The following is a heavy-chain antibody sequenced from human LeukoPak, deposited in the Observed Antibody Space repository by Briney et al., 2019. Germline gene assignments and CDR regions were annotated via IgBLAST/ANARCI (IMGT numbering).Heavy chain of an antibody. Sequence: GGSLRLSCAVSGLTFSSYSMSWVRQAPGKGLEWVSVLYGGGSTYYADSVKGRFTISRDNSKNTLDLQMNSLRAEDTAVYYCAGSIVTPGAFDYWGQGTLVTVSS. CDR1: GLTFSSYS. CDR2: LYGGGST. D-gene: IGHD2/OR15-2a*01. J-gene: IGHJ4*02. CDR3: AGSIVTPGAFDY. V-gene: IGHV3-53*01.